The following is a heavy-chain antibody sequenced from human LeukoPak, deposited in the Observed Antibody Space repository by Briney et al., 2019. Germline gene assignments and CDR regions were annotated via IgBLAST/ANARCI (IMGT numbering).Heavy chain of an antibody. CDR3: ARSLCNVVVTAMGSYYFDY. Sequence: ASVKVSCKASGYTFTGYYMHWVRQAPGQGLEWMGRINPNSGGTNYAQKFQGRVTMTRDTSISTAYMELSRLRSDDTAVYYCARSLCNVVVTAMGSYYFDYWGQGTLVTVSS. CDR2: INPNSGGT. V-gene: IGHV1-2*06. CDR1: GYTFTGYY. D-gene: IGHD2-21*02. J-gene: IGHJ4*02.